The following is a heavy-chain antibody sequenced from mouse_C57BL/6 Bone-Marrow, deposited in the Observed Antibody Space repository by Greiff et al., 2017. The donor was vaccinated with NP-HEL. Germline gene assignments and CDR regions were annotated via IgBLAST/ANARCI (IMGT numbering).Heavy chain of an antibody. V-gene: IGHV1-69*01. CDR3: ARGGDYDDPDYFDY. D-gene: IGHD2-4*01. CDR2: IDPSDSYT. CDR1: GYTFTSYW. J-gene: IGHJ2*01. Sequence: QVQLQQSGAELVMPGASVKLSCKASGYTFTSYWMHWVKQRPGQGLEWIGEIDPSDSYTNYNQKFKGKSTLTVDKSSSTAYMQLSSLTSEDSAVYYCARGGDYDDPDYFDYWGQGTTLTVSS.